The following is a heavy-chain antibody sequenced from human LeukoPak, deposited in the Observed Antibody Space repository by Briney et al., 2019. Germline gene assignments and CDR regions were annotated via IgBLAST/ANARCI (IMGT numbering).Heavy chain of an antibody. CDR2: RLYGENS. V-gene: IGHV4-39*01. D-gene: IGHD6-25*01. J-gene: IGHJ4*02. Sequence: SSSTYYWACTRQAPGKGLECYGSRLYGENSHYNPSLKSRAPLSVDTSNNQFSLKLTSVTAADAAVYFCARQLPTAAADTRGYFDYWGQGTVVTVSS. CDR1: SSSTYY. CDR3: ARQLPTAAADTRGYFDY.